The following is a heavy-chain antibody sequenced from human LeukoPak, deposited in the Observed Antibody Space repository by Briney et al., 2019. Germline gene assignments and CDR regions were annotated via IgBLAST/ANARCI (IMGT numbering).Heavy chain of an antibody. V-gene: IGHV4-4*07. J-gene: IGHJ4*02. CDR3: ARENTGSYREFDY. CDR1: GGSISSYY. Sequence: SETLSPTCTVSGGSISSYYWSWIRQPAGKGLEWIGRIYSGRSTNYNPSLKSRVTMSVDSSNNQFSLKLSSVTAADTAVFYCARENTGSYREFDYWGQGTLVTVSS. CDR2: IYSGRST. D-gene: IGHD1-26*01.